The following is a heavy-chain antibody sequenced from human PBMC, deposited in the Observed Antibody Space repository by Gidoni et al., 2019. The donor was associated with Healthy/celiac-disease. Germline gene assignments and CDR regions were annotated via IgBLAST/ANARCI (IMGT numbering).Heavy chain of an antibody. Sequence: QLQLQESGPGLVKPSETLSLTCTVSGGSISSSSYYWGWIRQPPGKGLEWIGSIYYSGSTYYNPSLKSRVTISVDTSKNQFSLKLSSVTAADTAVYYCARSREPTYYDFWSFDYWGQGTLVTVSS. J-gene: IGHJ4*02. CDR3: ARSREPTYYDFWSFDY. V-gene: IGHV4-39*01. CDR1: GGSISSSSYY. CDR2: IYYSGST. D-gene: IGHD3-3*01.